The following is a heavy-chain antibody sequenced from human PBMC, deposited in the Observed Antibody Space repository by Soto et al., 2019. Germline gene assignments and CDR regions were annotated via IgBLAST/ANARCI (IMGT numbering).Heavy chain of an antibody. CDR1: GFRVSSSY. J-gene: IGHJ5*02. D-gene: IGHD1-26*01. Sequence: EVQLVESGGGLVQPGGSLRLSCAASGFRVSSSYLYWVRQAPGKGLEWVSSIYKSGDTYYADSVKGRFTISRDNYKSTLFLQMNSLRAEDTAVYYCARGTVGTNPNWLGPWGQGTLLTVSS. CDR3: ARGTVGTNPNWLGP. V-gene: IGHV3-66*01. CDR2: IYKSGDT.